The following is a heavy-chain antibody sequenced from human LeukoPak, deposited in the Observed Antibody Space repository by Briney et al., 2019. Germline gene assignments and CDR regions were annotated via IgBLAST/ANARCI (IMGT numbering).Heavy chain of an antibody. D-gene: IGHD5-24*01. CDR1: DFSFETYW. V-gene: IGHV3-7*01. Sequence: GGSLRLSRVALDFSFETYWMSWVRQAPGKGPQWVANINEDGTEKHYVGSVRGRFTISRDNAESSLHLQMNSLRPDDLGVYYCARGETMDVWGKGTMVTVSS. CDR3: ARGETMDV. CDR2: INEDGTEK. J-gene: IGHJ6*03.